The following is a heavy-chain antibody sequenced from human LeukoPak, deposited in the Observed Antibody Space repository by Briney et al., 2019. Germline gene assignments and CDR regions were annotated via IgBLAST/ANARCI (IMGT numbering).Heavy chain of an antibody. CDR3: AKGCAGGGSCYILDY. CDR1: GFTFNSHG. V-gene: IGHV3-30*18. D-gene: IGHD2-15*01. CDR2: ISDDGNNE. J-gene: IGHJ4*02. Sequence: GGSLRLSCAASGFTFNSHGIHWVRLAPGKGLEWVAVISDDGNNEKYAGSVKGRFTVSRDNSRNTLYLQMNSLRAEDTAVYYCAKGCAGGGSCYILDYWGQGTLVTVSA.